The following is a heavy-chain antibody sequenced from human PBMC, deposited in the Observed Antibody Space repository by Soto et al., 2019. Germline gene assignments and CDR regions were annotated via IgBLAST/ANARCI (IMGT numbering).Heavy chain of an antibody. Sequence: TLSLTCTVSGGTISNYYWGWIRQPPGKGLEWIGYVYYSGSTNYNPSLKSRITISVDMPKNQFSLKLSSVTAADTAVYYCARHTAMVLLDYWGQGTLVTVSS. CDR2: VYYSGST. CDR1: GGTISNYY. J-gene: IGHJ4*02. CDR3: ARHTAMVLLDY. V-gene: IGHV4-59*08. D-gene: IGHD5-18*01.